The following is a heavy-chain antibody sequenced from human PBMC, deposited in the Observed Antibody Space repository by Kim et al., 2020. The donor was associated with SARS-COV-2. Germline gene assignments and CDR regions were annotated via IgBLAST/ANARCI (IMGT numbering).Heavy chain of an antibody. CDR3: ARRGYGDYEFYFDY. Sequence: SETLSLTCTVSGGSISSSSYYWGWIRQPPGKGLEWIGSIYYSGSTYYNPSLKSRVTISVDTSKNQFSLKLSSVTAADTAVYYCARRGYGDYEFYFDYWGQGTLVTVSS. V-gene: IGHV4-39*07. J-gene: IGHJ4*02. CDR2: IYYSGST. CDR1: GGSISSSSYY. D-gene: IGHD4-17*01.